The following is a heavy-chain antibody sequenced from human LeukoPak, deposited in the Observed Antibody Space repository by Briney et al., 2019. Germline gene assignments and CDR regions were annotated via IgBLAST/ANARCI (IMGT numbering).Heavy chain of an antibody. Sequence: GESLKISCKGSGYRFTSYWIGWVRQMPGKGLEWMGIIYPGDSDTRYSPSFQGQITISVDKSISTASLQWSSLKASDTAMYYCARQGSGYSPTYYYYMDVWGKGTTVTISS. J-gene: IGHJ6*03. CDR3: ARQGSGYSPTYYYYMDV. CDR2: IYPGDSDT. D-gene: IGHD5-18*01. V-gene: IGHV5-51*01. CDR1: GYRFTSYW.